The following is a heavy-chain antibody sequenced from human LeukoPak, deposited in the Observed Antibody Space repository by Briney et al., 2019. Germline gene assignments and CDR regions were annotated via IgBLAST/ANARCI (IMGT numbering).Heavy chain of an antibody. V-gene: IGHV3-23*01. CDR2: ISPSGDIL. J-gene: IGHJ4*02. D-gene: IGHD1-26*01. Sequence: PGGSLRLSCAASGFTFNIHGMNWLRQAPGKGLEWVSGISPSGDILYYADFVKGQFTISRNNSKNTVYLQMNSLRAEDTAVYYCAIRSLSGSYLGFDYWGQRTLVTVSS. CDR3: AIRSLSGSYLGFDY. CDR1: GFTFNIHG.